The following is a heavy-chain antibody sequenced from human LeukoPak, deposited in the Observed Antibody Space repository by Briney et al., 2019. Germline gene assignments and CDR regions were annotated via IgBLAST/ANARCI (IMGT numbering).Heavy chain of an antibody. CDR2: VSSSSSYT. D-gene: IGHD2-2*01. CDR1: GFTFSDYY. J-gene: IGHJ6*04. Sequence: GSLRLSCAASGFTFSDYYMSWIRQAPGKGLEWVSYVSSSSSYTNYADSVKGRFTISRDNAKNSLYLQMNSLRAEDTAVYYCARDQFGCSSTSCYDPYYYYGMDVWGKGTTVTVSS. CDR3: ARDQFGCSSTSCYDPYYYYGMDV. V-gene: IGHV3-11*06.